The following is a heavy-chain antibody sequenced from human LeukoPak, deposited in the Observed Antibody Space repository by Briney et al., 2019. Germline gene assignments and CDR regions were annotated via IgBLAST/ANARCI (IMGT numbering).Heavy chain of an antibody. CDR3: ATSCRPDPSAFRRGRDGMDV. CDR2: ISKSGDHT. V-gene: IGHV3-23*01. D-gene: IGHD3-16*01. CDR1: GLTFNNYA. J-gene: IGHJ6*02. Sequence: PGGSLRLSCAVSGLTFNNYAMSWVRQAPGKGLEWVSAISKSGDHTYYAASAKGRFTIYRDNSKNTQYLQMNSLRAEDTAVYYCATSCRPDPSAFRRGRDGMDVWRQGTTLIVS.